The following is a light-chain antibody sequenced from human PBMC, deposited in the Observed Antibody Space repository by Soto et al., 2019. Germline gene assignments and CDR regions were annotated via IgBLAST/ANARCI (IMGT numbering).Light chain of an antibody. Sequence: DIQMTQSPSTLSASVGDGVTITCRASQTISNWLAWYQRKPGKAPDLLIYKASSLEIGVPSRFSGSGSGTEFTLTISSLQPDDFATYYCQQYIRYPYTFGQGTKLEIK. J-gene: IGKJ2*01. CDR1: QTISNW. V-gene: IGKV1-5*03. CDR3: QQYIRYPYT. CDR2: KAS.